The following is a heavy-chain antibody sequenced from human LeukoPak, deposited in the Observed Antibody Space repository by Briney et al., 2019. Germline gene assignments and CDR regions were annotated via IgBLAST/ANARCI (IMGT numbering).Heavy chain of an antibody. J-gene: IGHJ4*02. CDR2: ISGLSSHI. CDR1: GFTFIDYD. V-gene: IGHV3-21*01. D-gene: IGHD3-16*01. Sequence: GGSLRLSCSASGFTFIDYDLTWVRQAPGKGLEWVSSISGLSSHIYYGDSVKGRFSISIDNAKNSLYLQMNSLGTDDTAVYFCGRAFPPLRTSSAGDLWGQGTLVTVSS. CDR3: GRAFPPLRTSSAGDL.